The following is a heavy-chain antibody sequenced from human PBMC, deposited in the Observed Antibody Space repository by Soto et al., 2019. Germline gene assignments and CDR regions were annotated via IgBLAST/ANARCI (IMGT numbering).Heavy chain of an antibody. CDR1: GLTFINYA. V-gene: IGHV3-30*02. J-gene: IGHJ5*02. CDR3: VGQLYSSGWAAVSP. D-gene: IGHD6-19*01. Sequence: GGSLRLSCAASGLTFINYAMHWVRQAPGKGLEWVAVIRYDGSHENYADSVKGRFTISRDNSKNILYLQMNSLRAEDTALYYCVGQLYSSGWAAVSPWGQGTLVTVSS. CDR2: IRYDGSHE.